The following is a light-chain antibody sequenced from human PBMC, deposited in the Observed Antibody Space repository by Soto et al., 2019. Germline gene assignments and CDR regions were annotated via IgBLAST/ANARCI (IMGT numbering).Light chain of an antibody. V-gene: IGKV1-39*01. Sequence: EIPLPQSPSSLAASMGDRLTLTCRASRNVSIYLNWYQHKPGKGPTLLIHATSNLQIGVPSRFSGSGSGTEFTLTISSLEPEDFGTYYCQQSYKMPSFGQGTRLEIK. CDR2: ATS. CDR3: QQSYKMPS. J-gene: IGKJ5*01. CDR1: RNVSIY.